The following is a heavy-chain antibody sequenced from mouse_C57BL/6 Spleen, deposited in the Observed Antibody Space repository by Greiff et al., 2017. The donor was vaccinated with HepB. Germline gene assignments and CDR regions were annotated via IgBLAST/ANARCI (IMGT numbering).Heavy chain of an antibody. V-gene: IGHV1-15*01. J-gene: IGHJ4*01. D-gene: IGHD1-1*01. CDR3: TREGGTNDYGSPMDY. CDR1: GYTFTDYE. CDR2: IDPENGGT. Sequence: QVQLQQSGAELVRPGASVTLSCKASGYTFTDYEMHWVKQTPVHGLEWIGAIDPENGGTAYNQKFKGKAILTADKSYSTAYMELSSLTSEDSAVYYCTREGGTNDYGSPMDYWGQGTSVTVSS.